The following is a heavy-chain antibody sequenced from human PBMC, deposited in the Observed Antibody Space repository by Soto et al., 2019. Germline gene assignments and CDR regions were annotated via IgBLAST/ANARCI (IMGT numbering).Heavy chain of an antibody. CDR1: GFTFSSYA. CDR2: ISYGGSNK. Sequence: PGGSLRLSCAASGFTFSSYAMHWVRQAPGKGLEWVAGISYGGSNKYYADSVKGRFTISRDNSENTVYLQMTSLRAEDTAVYYCAKDIVVVLAASDAFDIWGQGTMVTVSS. V-gene: IGHV3-30-3*01. J-gene: IGHJ3*02. D-gene: IGHD2-15*01. CDR3: AKDIVVVLAASDAFDI.